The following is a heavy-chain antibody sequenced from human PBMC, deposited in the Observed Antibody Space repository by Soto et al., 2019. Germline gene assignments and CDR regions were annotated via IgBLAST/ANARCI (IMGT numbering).Heavy chain of an antibody. CDR3: ARDVLQLERRKGMDV. CDR2: ISSSSSTI. D-gene: IGHD1-1*01. V-gene: IGHV3-48*02. J-gene: IGHJ6*02. Sequence: EVQLVESGGGLVQPGGSLRLSCAASGFTFSSYSMNWVRQAPGKGLEWVSYISSSSSTIYYADSVKGRFTISRDNAXXSLYLQMNSLRDEDTAVYYCARDVLQLERRKGMDVWGQGTTVTVSS. CDR1: GFTFSSYS.